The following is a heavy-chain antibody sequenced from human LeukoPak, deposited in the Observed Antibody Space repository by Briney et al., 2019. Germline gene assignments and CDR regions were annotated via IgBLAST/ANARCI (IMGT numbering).Heavy chain of an antibody. J-gene: IGHJ3*02. CDR2: VYYDGNN. CDR3: ARVKDDNNYDRAFDI. V-gene: IGHV4-59*01. Sequence: KPSETLSLTCTGSGGSMSTYYWSWIRQPPGKGLEWIGYVYYDGNNDYNPSLKSRVTTSIDTSKKQFSLKLTSVTAADTAVYYCARVKDDNNYDRAFDIWGQGTMVTVSS. CDR1: GGSMSTYY. D-gene: IGHD5-24*01.